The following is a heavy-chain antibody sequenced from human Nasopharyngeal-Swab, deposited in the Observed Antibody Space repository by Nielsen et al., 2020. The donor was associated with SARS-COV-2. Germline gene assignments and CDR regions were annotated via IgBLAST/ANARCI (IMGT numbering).Heavy chain of an antibody. V-gene: IGHV4-31*03. J-gene: IGHJ2*01. Sequence: SETLSLTCTVSGGSISSGGYYWSWIRQHPGKGLEWIGYIYYSGSTYYNPSLKSRVTISVDRSKNQFSLKLSSVTAADTAVYYCARSPSPHITMIVVVTHWYFDLWGRGTLVTVSS. CDR1: GGSISSGGYY. D-gene: IGHD3-22*01. CDR2: IYYSGST. CDR3: ARSPSPHITMIVVVTHWYFDL.